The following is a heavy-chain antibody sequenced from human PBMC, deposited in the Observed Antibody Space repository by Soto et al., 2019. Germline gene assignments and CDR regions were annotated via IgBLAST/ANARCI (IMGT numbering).Heavy chain of an antibody. CDR3: AKGRASKVGATTD. CDR1: GFTFSSYA. CDR2: ISGSGGST. Sequence: EVPLLESGGGLVQPGGSLRLPCAASGFTFSSYAMSWVRQAPGKGLEWVSAISGSGGSTYYADSVKGRFTISRDNSKNTLYLQMNSLRAEDTAVYYCAKGRASKVGATTDWGQGTLVTVSS. J-gene: IGHJ4*02. V-gene: IGHV3-23*01. D-gene: IGHD1-26*01.